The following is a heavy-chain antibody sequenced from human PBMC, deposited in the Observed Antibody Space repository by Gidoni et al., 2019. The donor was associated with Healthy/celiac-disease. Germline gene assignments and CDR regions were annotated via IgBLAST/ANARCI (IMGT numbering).Heavy chain of an antibody. D-gene: IGHD2-2*01. CDR1: GFTFSDYY. V-gene: IGHV3-11*01. CDR2: MSSSGSTI. J-gene: IGHJ6*02. Sequence: QVQLVKSGGGLVKPGGSLRLSCAASGFTFSDYYMSWIRQAPGKGLEWVSYMSSSGSTIYYADSVKGRFTISRDNAKNSLYLQMNSRRAEDTAVYYCARRSACSSTSCYLYYYYGMDVWGQGTTVTVS. CDR3: ARRSACSSTSCYLYYYYGMDV.